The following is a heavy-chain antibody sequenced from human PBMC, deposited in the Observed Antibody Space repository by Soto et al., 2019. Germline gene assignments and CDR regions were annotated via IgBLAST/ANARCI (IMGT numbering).Heavy chain of an antibody. CDR2: IWYDGSNK. D-gene: IGHD3-3*01. CDR3: ARRTPWRYTIFGWSQRDSGFDP. V-gene: IGHV3-33*01. Sequence: QVQLVESGGGVVQPGRSLRLSCAASGFTFSSYGMHWVRQAPGKGLEWVAVIWYDGSNKYYADSVKGRFTISRDNSKNTLYLQMNSLRAEDTAVYYCARRTPWRYTIFGWSQRDSGFDPWGQGTLVTVSS. J-gene: IGHJ5*02. CDR1: GFTFSSYG.